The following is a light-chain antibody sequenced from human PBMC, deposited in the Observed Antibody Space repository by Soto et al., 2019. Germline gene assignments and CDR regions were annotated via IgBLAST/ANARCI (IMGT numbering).Light chain of an antibody. Sequence: IVMTQSPATLSVAPGESGTLSCRASQRISTNLAWYQHKRGQAPSPLIYGASTRATGIPARFSGSGSETEFTLTITSLQSEDFAVYYCQQFNDWTRTFGQGTKVDIK. V-gene: IGKV3D-15*01. J-gene: IGKJ1*01. CDR2: GAS. CDR3: QQFNDWTRT. CDR1: QRISTN.